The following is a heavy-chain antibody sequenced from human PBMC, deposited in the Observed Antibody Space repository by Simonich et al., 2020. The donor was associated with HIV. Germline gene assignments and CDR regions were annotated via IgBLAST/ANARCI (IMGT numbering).Heavy chain of an antibody. CDR3: ARRHPTTVTTPYFDY. J-gene: IGHJ4*02. Sequence: QVQLQQWGAGLLKPSETLSLTCAVYGWSFSGYYWSWIHQPPGKGLEWIGEINHSGRTYYNPSLKSRVTISVDTSKNQFSLKLSSVTAADTAVYYCARRHPTTVTTPYFDYWGQGTLVTVSS. D-gene: IGHD4-17*01. CDR2: INHSGRT. CDR1: GWSFSGYY. V-gene: IGHV4-34*01.